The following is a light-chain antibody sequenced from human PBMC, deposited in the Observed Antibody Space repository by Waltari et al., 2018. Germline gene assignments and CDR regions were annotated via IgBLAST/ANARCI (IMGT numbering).Light chain of an antibody. V-gene: IGLV4-69*01. CDR2: LNSDGSH. Sequence: QLVLTQSPSASASLGASVKPTCTLSSGHSSYAIAWRQQQPEKGPRYLMKLNSDGSHSKGDGIPDRFSGSSSGAERYLTISSLQSEDEADYYCQTWGTGVVVFGGGTKLTVL. J-gene: IGLJ2*01. CDR1: SGHSSYA. CDR3: QTWGTGVVV.